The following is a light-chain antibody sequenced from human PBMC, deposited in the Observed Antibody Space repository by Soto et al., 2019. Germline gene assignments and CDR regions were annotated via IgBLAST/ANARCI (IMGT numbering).Light chain of an antibody. V-gene: IGLV6-57*01. CDR1: SGSIASNY. CDR2: EDN. CDR3: QSYDATNQV. Sequence: NFMLTQPHSVSESPGKKVIISCTRSSGSIASNYVQWYQQRPGSSPTTVIYEDNQRPSGVPDRFSGSIDSSSNSASLTISGLETEDEADYFSQSYDATNQVFGGGTKLTVL. J-gene: IGLJ3*02.